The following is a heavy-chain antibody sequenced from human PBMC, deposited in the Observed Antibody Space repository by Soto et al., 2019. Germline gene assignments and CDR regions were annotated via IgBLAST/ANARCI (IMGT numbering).Heavy chain of an antibody. Sequence: SETLSLTCTVSGGSISSGDYYWSWIRQPPGKGLEWIGYIYYSGSTYYNPSLKSRVTISVDTSKNQFSLKLSSVTAADTAVYYCARALGSSGWYFAFDIWGQGTMVTVSS. CDR1: GGSISSGDYY. CDR3: ARALGSSGWYFAFDI. J-gene: IGHJ3*02. V-gene: IGHV4-30-4*01. CDR2: IYYSGST. D-gene: IGHD6-19*01.